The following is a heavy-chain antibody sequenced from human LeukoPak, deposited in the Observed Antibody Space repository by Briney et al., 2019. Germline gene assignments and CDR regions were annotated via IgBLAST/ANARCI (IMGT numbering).Heavy chain of an antibody. CDR3: ARGYGSGSHYIDY. CDR1: GDSISNYY. J-gene: IGHJ4*02. D-gene: IGHD3-10*01. CDR2: IYYSGST. V-gene: IGHV4-59*01. Sequence: SETLSLTCTVSGDSISNYYWSWIRQPPGKGLEWIGYIYYSGSTNYNPSLKSRVTISVDTSKNQFSLKLSSVTAADTALYYCARGYGSGSHYIDYWGQGSLVTVSS.